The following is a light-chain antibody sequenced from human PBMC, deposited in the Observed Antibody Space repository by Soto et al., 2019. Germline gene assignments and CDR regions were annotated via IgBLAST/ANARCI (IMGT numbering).Light chain of an antibody. CDR3: PSYVISLSVV. Sequence: QSVLTQPPSVSGAPGQRVTISCTGSSSNIGAGYDVHWYHQLPGTAPKLLIYGNSNRPSGVPDRFSGSKSGTSASLAITGLQAEDEADYYCPSYVISLSVVFGGGTKLTVL. J-gene: IGLJ2*01. CDR1: SSNIGAGYD. V-gene: IGLV1-40*01. CDR2: GNS.